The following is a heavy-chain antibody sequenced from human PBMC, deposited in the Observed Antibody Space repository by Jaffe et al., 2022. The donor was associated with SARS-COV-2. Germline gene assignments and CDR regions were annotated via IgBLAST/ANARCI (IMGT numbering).Heavy chain of an antibody. V-gene: IGHV4-59*08. CDR1: GGSISSYY. D-gene: IGHD5-12*01. J-gene: IGHJ4*02. Sequence: QVQLQESGPGLVKPSETLSLTCTVSGGSISSYYWSWIRQPPGKGLEWIGYIYYSGSTNYNPSLKSRVTISVDTSKNQFSLKLSSVTAADTAVYYCARLGPVWEWLRGYFDYWGQGTLVTVSS. CDR2: IYYSGST. CDR3: ARLGPVWEWLRGYFDY.